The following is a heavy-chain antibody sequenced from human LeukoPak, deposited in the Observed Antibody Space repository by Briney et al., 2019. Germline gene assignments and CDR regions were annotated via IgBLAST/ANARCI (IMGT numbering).Heavy chain of an antibody. CDR3: AQGSHYYGSGSHRRGHYFDF. CDR2: VRYDGGNK. Sequence: GGSLRLSCAASGFTFRTYGMHWVRQAPGKGLEWVAVVRYDGGNKHYADSVKGRFTISRDNSKNTLYPQMNSLRDEDTAVYYCAQGSHYYGSGSHRRGHYFDFWGQGTLVTVSS. J-gene: IGHJ4*02. V-gene: IGHV3-30*02. D-gene: IGHD3-10*01. CDR1: GFTFRTYG.